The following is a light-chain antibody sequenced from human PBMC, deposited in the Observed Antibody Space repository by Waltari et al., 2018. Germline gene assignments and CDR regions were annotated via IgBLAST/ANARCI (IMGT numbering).Light chain of an antibody. V-gene: IGKV3-11*01. J-gene: IGKJ5*01. CDR2: DAS. CDR1: QSVRSF. Sequence: EIVLTQSPATLSLSPGERATLPCRASQSVRSFLAWYQQNPGHTPRLLIYDASNRATGIPARFSGSGSGTDFTLTISSLEPEDFAVYYCQQRITWPITFGQGTRLGVK. CDR3: QQRITWPIT.